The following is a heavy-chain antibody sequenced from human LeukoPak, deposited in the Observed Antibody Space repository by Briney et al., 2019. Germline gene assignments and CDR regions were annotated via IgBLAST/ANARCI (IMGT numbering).Heavy chain of an antibody. J-gene: IGHJ4*02. CDR2: IYYSGST. CDR3: ARGSGYDYPEYFDY. Sequence: PSETLSLTCTVSGGSISSYYWSWIRQPPGKGLEWIGYIYYSGSTNYNPSLKCRVTISVDTSKNQFSLKLSSVTAADTAVYYCARGSGYDYPEYFDYWGQGTLVTVSS. D-gene: IGHD5-12*01. V-gene: IGHV4-59*01. CDR1: GGSISSYY.